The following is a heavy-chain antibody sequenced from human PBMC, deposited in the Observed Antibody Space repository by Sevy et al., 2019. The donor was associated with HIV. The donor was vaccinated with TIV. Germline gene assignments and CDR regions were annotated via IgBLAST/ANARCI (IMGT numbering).Heavy chain of an antibody. CDR2: INHSGST. V-gene: IGHV4-34*01. D-gene: IGHD6-13*01. J-gene: IGHJ4*02. CDR3: VRGQRALIAAETAPHEMNFDY. Sequence: SETLSLTCAVYGGSFSGYYWSWIRQPPGKGLEWIGEINHSGSTNCNPSLKSRVTISVDTSKNQFSLRLSSVTAANTAVYYCVRGQRALIAAETAPHEMNFDYWGQGTLVTVSS. CDR1: GGSFSGYY.